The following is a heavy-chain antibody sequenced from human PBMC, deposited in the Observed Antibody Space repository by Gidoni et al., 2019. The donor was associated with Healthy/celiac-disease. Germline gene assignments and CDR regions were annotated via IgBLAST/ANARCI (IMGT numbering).Heavy chain of an antibody. D-gene: IGHD3-10*01. CDR2: INHSGST. CDR1: GGSFSGYY. J-gene: IGHJ3*02. CDR3: ARGRGKGAFDI. V-gene: IGHV4-34*01. Sequence: QVQLQQWGAGLFKPSETLSLPCAAYGGSFSGYYWCWIRQPPGKGMEWIGEINHSGSTNYNPSIKSRITISVDTSKNQFSLKLSSVTAADTAVYYCARGRGKGAFDIWGQGTMVTVSS.